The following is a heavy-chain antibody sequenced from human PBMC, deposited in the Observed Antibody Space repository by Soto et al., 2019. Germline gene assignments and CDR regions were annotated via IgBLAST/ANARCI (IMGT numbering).Heavy chain of an antibody. D-gene: IGHD2-8*02. CDR1: GGSFSGYY. CDR3: ARVHHFLTGNWFDP. CDR2: INHSGST. V-gene: IGHV4-34*01. Sequence: QVQLQQWGAGLLKPSETLSLTCAVYGGSFSGYYWSWIRQPPGKGLEWIGEINHSGSTNYNPSLKSRVTISVDKSKNQFSLKLSSVTAADTAVYYCARVHHFLTGNWFDPWGQGTLVTVSS. J-gene: IGHJ5*02.